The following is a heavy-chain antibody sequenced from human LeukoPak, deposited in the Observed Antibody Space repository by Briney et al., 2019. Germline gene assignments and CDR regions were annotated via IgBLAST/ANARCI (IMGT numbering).Heavy chain of an antibody. CDR1: VASINGFF. V-gene: IGHV4-59*01. D-gene: IGHD1-26*01. CDR3: ARDRRGSFYTFDL. CDR2: VSHRGAT. J-gene: IGHJ6*02. Sequence: PSETLSLTCSVSVASINGFFGNWVRKTPEKGLEWIGYVSHRGATTSNPTLKSRVSITIDTSKSQISLTMTSVTAADSALYYCARDRRGSFYTFDLWGPGTTVSVS.